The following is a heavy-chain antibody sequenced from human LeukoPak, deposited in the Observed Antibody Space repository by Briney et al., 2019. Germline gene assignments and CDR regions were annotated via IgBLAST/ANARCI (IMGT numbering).Heavy chain of an antibody. V-gene: IGHV1-69*13. J-gene: IGHJ3*02. D-gene: IGHD1-26*01. CDR2: IIPIFGTA. Sequence: ASVKVSCKAFGGTFSSYAISWVRQAPGQGLEWMGGIIPIFGTANYAQKFQGRVTITAYESTSTTYMELSSLRSEDTAVYYCARDMMIVGADAFDIWGQGTMVTVSS. CDR3: ARDMMIVGADAFDI. CDR1: GGTFSSYA.